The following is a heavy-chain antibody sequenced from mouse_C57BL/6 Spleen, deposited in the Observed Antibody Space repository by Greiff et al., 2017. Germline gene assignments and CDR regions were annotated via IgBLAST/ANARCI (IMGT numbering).Heavy chain of an antibody. CDR1: GYSITSGYY. CDR3: ARGGYGSGYFDY. J-gene: IGHJ2*01. Sequence: DVKLQESGPGLVKPSQSLSLTCSVTGYSITSGYYWNWIRQFPGNKLEWMGYISYDGSNNYNPSLKNRISITRDTSKNQFFLKLNSVTTEDTATYYCARGGYGSGYFDYWGQGTTLTVSS. V-gene: IGHV3-6*01. CDR2: ISYDGSN. D-gene: IGHD1-1*01.